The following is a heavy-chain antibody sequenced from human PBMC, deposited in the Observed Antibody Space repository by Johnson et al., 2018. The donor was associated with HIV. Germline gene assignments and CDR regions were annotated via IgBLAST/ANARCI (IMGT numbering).Heavy chain of an antibody. J-gene: IGHJ3*02. CDR2: IYSGGST. V-gene: IGHV3-53*01. D-gene: IGHD3-22*01. CDR1: GFTVSSNY. CDR3: ARDLPRYYYDSSGWSPGAFDI. Sequence: VQLVESGGGLIQPGGSLRLSCAASGFTVSSNYMNWVRQAPGKGLEWVSVIYSGGSTYYADSVKGRFTISRDNSKNTLCLQMNSLRVEDTAMYYCARDLPRYYYDSSGWSPGAFDIWGQGTMVTVSS.